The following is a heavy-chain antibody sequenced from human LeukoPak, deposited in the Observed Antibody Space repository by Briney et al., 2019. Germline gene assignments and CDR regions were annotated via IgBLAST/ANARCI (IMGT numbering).Heavy chain of an antibody. CDR3: AREKGGATSDY. CDR2: ISGSGGST. Sequence: GGSLRLSCAASGFTFSSYAMSWVRQAPGKGLEWVSAISGSGGSTYYADSVKGRFTISRDNAKNSLYLQMNSLRAEDTAVYYCAREKGGATSDYWGQGTLVTVSS. D-gene: IGHD1-26*01. CDR1: GFTFSSYA. V-gene: IGHV3-23*01. J-gene: IGHJ4*02.